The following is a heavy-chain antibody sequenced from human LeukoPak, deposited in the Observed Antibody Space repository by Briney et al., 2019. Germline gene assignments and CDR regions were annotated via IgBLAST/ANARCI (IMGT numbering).Heavy chain of an antibody. J-gene: IGHJ4*02. Sequence: GESLKISCKGSGYSFTSYWIGWVRQMPGKGLEWMGIIYPGDSDTRYSPPFQGQVTISADKSISTAYLQWSSLKASDTAMYYCARHGPFYYYDSSGYYPDYWGQGTLVTVSS. V-gene: IGHV5-51*01. D-gene: IGHD3-22*01. CDR1: GYSFTSYW. CDR2: IYPGDSDT. CDR3: ARHGPFYYYDSSGYYPDY.